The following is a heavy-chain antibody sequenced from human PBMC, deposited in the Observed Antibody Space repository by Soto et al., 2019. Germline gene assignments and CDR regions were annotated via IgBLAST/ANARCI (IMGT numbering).Heavy chain of an antibody. V-gene: IGHV3-23*01. Sequence: GGSLRLSCAASGFTFSSYAMSWVRQAPGKGLEWVSAISDSGGSTYYADSVKGRFTISRDNSKNTLYLQMNSLRAEDTAVYYCAKDSRLATVPITMVRGVRDIWGQGTMVTVSS. CDR2: ISDSGGST. CDR3: AKDSRLATVPITMVRGVRDI. D-gene: IGHD3-10*01. CDR1: GFTFSSYA. J-gene: IGHJ3*02.